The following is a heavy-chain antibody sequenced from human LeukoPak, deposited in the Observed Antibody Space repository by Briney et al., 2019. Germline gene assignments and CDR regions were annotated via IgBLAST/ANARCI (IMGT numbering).Heavy chain of an antibody. CDR1: GGSFSGYY. J-gene: IGHJ5*02. D-gene: IGHD5-18*01. CDR2: INHSGST. CDR3: ARRAYSYGLRGWFDP. Sequence: SETLSLTCAVYGGSFSGYYWSWIRQPPGKGLEWIGEINHSGSTNCNPSLKSRVTISVDTSKNQFSLKLSSVTAADTAVYYCARRAYSYGLRGWFDPWGQGTLVTVSS. V-gene: IGHV4-34*01.